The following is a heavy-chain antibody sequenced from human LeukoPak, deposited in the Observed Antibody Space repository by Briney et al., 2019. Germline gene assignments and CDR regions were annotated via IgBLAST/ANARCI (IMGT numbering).Heavy chain of an antibody. D-gene: IGHD3-3*01. CDR3: ARFSRATSGYYWPYNWFDP. Sequence: GESLKISCKGSGYSFTSYWIGWVRQMPGKSLEWMGIIYPGDSDTRYSPSFQGQVTISADKSISTAYLQWSSLKASDTAMYYCARFSRATSGYYWPYNWFDPWGQGTLVTVSS. V-gene: IGHV5-51*01. CDR1: GYSFTSYW. J-gene: IGHJ5*02. CDR2: IYPGDSDT.